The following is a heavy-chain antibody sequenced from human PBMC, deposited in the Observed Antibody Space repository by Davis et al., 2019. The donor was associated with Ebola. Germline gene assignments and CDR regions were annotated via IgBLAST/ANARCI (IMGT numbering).Heavy chain of an antibody. J-gene: IGHJ6*02. D-gene: IGHD2-8*02. Sequence: PGGSLRPSCAASGFTFSNYWIHWVRLAPGKGPVWISRINTDGSTTTYADSVKGRFTISRDNAKNTLYLQMNSLRAEDTAVYYCARAPHRGGGVCNGFHYYGMDVWGQGTMVTVSS. CDR2: INTDGSTT. CDR3: ARAPHRGGGVCNGFHYYGMDV. CDR1: GFTFSNYW. V-gene: IGHV3-74*01.